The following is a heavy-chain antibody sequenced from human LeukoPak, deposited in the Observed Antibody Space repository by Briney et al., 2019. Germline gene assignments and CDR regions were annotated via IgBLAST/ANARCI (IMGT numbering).Heavy chain of an antibody. CDR3: ARGKIAVAGTGYFQH. CDR2: INHSGST. D-gene: IGHD6-19*01. V-gene: IGHV4-34*01. Sequence: PSETLSLTCAVYGGSFSGYYWSWIRQPPGKGLEWIGEINHSGSTNYNPSLKSRVTISVDTSKNQFSLELSSVTAADTAVYYCARGKIAVAGTGYFQHWGQGTLVTVSS. CDR1: GGSFSGYY. J-gene: IGHJ1*01.